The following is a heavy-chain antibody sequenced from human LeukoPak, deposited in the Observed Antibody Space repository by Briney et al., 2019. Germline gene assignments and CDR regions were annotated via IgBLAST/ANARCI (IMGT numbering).Heavy chain of an antibody. CDR3: ATGDDVKTYYDFWSGYPRTDAFDI. V-gene: IGHV1-24*01. J-gene: IGHJ3*02. CDR1: GYTFTGYY. Sequence: ASVKVSCKASGYTFTGYYMHWARQAPGKGLEWMGGFDPEDGETIYAQKFQGRVTMTEDTSTDTAYMELSSLRSEDTAVYCCATGDDVKTYYDFWSGYPRTDAFDIWGQGTMVTVSS. CDR2: FDPEDGET. D-gene: IGHD3-3*01.